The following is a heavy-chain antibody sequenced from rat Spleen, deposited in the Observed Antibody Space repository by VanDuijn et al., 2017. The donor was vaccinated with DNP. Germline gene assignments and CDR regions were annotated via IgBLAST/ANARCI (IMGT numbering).Heavy chain of an antibody. V-gene: IGHV3-3*01. CDR3: ARLRLEWEVRAMDA. D-gene: IGHD1-1*01. J-gene: IGHJ4*01. CDR2: VTNAGST. Sequence: EVQLQESGPGLVKPSQSLSLTCSVTGYSITSDYRWNWIRKFPGNKLEWMGYVTNAGSTDYNPSLKSRISITRDTSKNQFFLQLNSLTTEDTATYYCARLRLEWEVRAMDAWGQGTSVTVSS. CDR1: GYSITSDYR.